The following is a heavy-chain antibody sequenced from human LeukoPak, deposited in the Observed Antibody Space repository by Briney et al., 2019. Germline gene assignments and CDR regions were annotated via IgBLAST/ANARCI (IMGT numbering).Heavy chain of an antibody. V-gene: IGHV3-33*01. CDR2: IWYDGTNK. Sequence: GGSLTHSCAASGFTFSSFGMHWVRQAPGKGLEWVAVIWYDGTNKYYADSVKGRFTISRDNSKNTLYLQMNSLRAEDTAVYYCARRGGIQLEYFDYWGQGTLVTVSS. CDR3: ARRGGIQLEYFDY. J-gene: IGHJ4*02. CDR1: GFTFSSFG. D-gene: IGHD3-16*01.